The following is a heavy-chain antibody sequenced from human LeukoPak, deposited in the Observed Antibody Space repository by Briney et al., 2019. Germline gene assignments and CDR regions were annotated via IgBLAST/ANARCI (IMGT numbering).Heavy chain of an antibody. V-gene: IGHV1-69*01. CDR2: IIPIFGTA. D-gene: IGHD2-2*01. Sequence: SVKVSCKASGGTFSSYAISWVRQAPGQGLEWMGGIIPIFGTANYAQKFQGRVTITADESTSTAYMELSSLRSGDTAVYYCARASPLRCSSTSCGLSAFDIWGQGTMVTVSS. CDR3: ARASPLRCSSTSCGLSAFDI. CDR1: GGTFSSYA. J-gene: IGHJ3*02.